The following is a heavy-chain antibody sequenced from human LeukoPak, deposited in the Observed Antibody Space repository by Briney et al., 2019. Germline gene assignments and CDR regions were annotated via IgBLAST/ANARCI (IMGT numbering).Heavy chain of an antibody. D-gene: IGHD2-8*01. J-gene: IGHJ5*02. CDR2: IYYSGST. CDR3: ARALREYARRSYNWFDP. Sequence: PSETLSLTCAVYGGSFSGYYWSWIRQPPGKGLEWIGYIYYSGSTNYNPSLKSRVTISVDTSKNQFSLKLSSVTAADTAVYYCARALREYARRSYNWFDPWGQGTLVTVSS. V-gene: IGHV4-59*01. CDR1: GGSFSGYY.